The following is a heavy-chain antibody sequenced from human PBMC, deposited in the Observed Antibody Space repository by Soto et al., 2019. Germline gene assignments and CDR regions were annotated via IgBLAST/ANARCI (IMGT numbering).Heavy chain of an antibody. V-gene: IGHV3-33*01. D-gene: IGHD1-7*01. Sequence: GGSLRLSCAASGFTFSSYGMHWVRQAPGKGLEWVAVIWYDGSNKYYADSVKGRFTISRDNSKNTLYLQMNSLRAEDTAVYYCAMVFRPPRRNYGINYCYFLDVWGQGTAVTVSS. CDR3: AMVFRPPRRNYGINYCYFLDV. J-gene: IGHJ6*02. CDR1: GFTFSSYG. CDR2: IWYDGSNK.